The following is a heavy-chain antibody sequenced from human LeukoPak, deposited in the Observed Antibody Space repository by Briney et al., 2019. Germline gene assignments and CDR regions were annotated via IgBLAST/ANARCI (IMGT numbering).Heavy chain of an antibody. D-gene: IGHD6-13*01. CDR1: GFTFSSYG. CDR3: AKDRAPIAAAGTDLGY. CDR2: ISYDGSNK. J-gene: IGHJ4*02. V-gene: IGHV3-30*18. Sequence: GRSLRLSCAASGFTFSSYGMHWVRQAPGKGLEWVAVISYDGSNKYYADSVKGRFTISRDNSKNTLYLQMNSLRAEDTAVYYCAKDRAPIAAAGTDLGYWGQGTLVTVSS.